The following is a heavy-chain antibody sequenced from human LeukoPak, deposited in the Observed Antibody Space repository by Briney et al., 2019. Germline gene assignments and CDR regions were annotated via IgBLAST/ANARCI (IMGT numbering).Heavy chain of an antibody. D-gene: IGHD3/OR15-3a*01. CDR1: GVSISSSHNY. J-gene: IGHJ4*02. V-gene: IGHV4-39*02. Sequence: SETLSLTCTVSGVSISSSHNYWGWVRQPPGGGLAWIGSIYTGSTYYNASLKSRVTISVDTSKNSFSLDLSSVTAADTAVYYCATRGPVDQSIDYWGQGTLVTVSS. CDR3: ATRGPVDQSIDY. CDR2: IYTGST.